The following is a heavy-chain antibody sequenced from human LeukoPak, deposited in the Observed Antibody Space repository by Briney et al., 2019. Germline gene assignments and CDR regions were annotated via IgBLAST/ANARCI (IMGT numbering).Heavy chain of an antibody. CDR1: GSSISNYF. CDR3: AIIVADNYGYVDY. V-gene: IGHV4-59*04. D-gene: IGHD2-15*01. Sequence: SETLTLTCTASGSSISNYFWSWIRQPPGKGLEWIGYVYYSGATNYNSSLMGRVTMSVATSKNHLSLKLNCVTRAETAVYYCAIIVADNYGYVDYWGRGTLVTVSS. CDR2: VYYSGAT. J-gene: IGHJ4*02.